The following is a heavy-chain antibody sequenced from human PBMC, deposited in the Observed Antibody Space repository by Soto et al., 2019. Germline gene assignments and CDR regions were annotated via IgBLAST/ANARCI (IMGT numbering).Heavy chain of an antibody. CDR2: IAPIGYST. V-gene: IGHV3-23*01. CDR3: VSWVSPHFDY. D-gene: IGHD2-8*01. CDR1: GLTFRNHA. Sequence: EVQLLESGGGLVQPGGSLRLSCAVSGLTFRNHAMSWVRQAPGKGLEWVSTIAPIGYSTHYAGSVEGRFTISRDDSKSTLDLQMNIVRADDTAVYYCVSWVSPHFDYWGQGTLVSVSS. J-gene: IGHJ4*02.